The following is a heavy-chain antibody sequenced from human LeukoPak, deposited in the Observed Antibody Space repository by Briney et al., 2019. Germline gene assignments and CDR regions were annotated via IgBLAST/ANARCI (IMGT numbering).Heavy chain of an antibody. CDR1: GGTFSSYA. Sequence: ASVKVSCKASGGTFSSYAISWVRQAPGQGLEWMGGIIPIFGTANYAQKFQGRVTITTDESTSTAYMELSSLRSEDTAVYYCARSDLVVAGYYYYYMDVWGKGTTVTASS. V-gene: IGHV1-69*05. CDR2: IIPIFGTA. CDR3: ARSDLVVAGYYYYYMDV. J-gene: IGHJ6*03. D-gene: IGHD2-15*01.